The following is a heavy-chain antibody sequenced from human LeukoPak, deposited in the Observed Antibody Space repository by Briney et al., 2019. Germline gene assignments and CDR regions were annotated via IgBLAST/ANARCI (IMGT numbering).Heavy chain of an antibody. CDR2: IYTDGSTT. CDR3: ARRDCDSIKCQGSNWFDP. CDR1: GCTFGTYW. Sequence: GGSLRLSCADSGCTFGTYWMHWVRQVPGKGLVWVSRIYTDGSTTNYADSVKGRFTISRDNAKKSLYLQMNNLRAEDTAVYYCARRDCDSIKCQGSNWFDPWGQRTLVSVSS. D-gene: IGHD3-22*01. J-gene: IGHJ5*02. V-gene: IGHV3-74*01.